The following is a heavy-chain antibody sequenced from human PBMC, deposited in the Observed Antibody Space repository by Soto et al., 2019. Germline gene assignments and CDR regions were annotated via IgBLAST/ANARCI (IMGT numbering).Heavy chain of an antibody. CDR1: GFTFSSYS. J-gene: IGHJ6*02. Sequence: EVQLVESGGGLVQPGGPLRLSCAASGFTFSSYSMNWVRQAPGKGLEWVSYISSSSSTIYYADSVKGRFTISRDNAKNSLYLQMNSLRDEDTAVYYCARDWGRMIVVVTDYYYYGMDVWGQGTTVTVSS. D-gene: IGHD3-22*01. CDR2: ISSSSSTI. V-gene: IGHV3-48*02. CDR3: ARDWGRMIVVVTDYYYYGMDV.